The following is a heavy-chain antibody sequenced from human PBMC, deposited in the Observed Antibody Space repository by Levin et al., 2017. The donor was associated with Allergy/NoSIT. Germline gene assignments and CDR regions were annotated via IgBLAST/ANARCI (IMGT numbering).Heavy chain of an antibody. CDR3: ARERASVTRVNFDY. CDR1: GFTFSSYA. Sequence: GESLKISCAASGFTFSSYAMHWVRQAPGKGLEWVAVISYDGSNKYYADSVKGRFTISRDNSKNTLYLQMNSLRAEDTAVYYCARERASVTRVNFDYWGQGTLVTVSS. V-gene: IGHV3-30-3*01. D-gene: IGHD4-17*01. CDR2: ISYDGSNK. J-gene: IGHJ4*02.